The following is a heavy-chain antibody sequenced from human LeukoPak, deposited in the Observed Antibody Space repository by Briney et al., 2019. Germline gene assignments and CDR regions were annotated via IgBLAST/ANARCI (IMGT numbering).Heavy chain of an antibody. Sequence: PGGSLRLSCAASGFTFSSYAMSWVRQAPGKGLEGVSAISGSGGGTYYADSVKGRFTISRDNSKNTLYLQMNSLRAEDTAVYYCAIRDLRGWYDYWGQGTLVTVSS. D-gene: IGHD6-19*01. CDR1: GFTFSSYA. V-gene: IGHV3-23*01. CDR2: ISGSGGGT. CDR3: AIRDLRGWYDY. J-gene: IGHJ4*02.